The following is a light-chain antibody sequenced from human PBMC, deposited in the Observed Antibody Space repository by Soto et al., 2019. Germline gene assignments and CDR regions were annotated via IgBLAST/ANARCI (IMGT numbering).Light chain of an antibody. J-gene: IGKJ1*01. Sequence: DIQMTQSPSTLSASVGDRVTITCRASQSISDLLAWYQHKPGKAPKLLIYKASALKSGVPSRFSGSGSGTEYTLTISSLQPDDFASYYCQQYNGYWTFGQGTKVEI. CDR2: KAS. V-gene: IGKV1-5*03. CDR3: QQYNGYWT. CDR1: QSISDL.